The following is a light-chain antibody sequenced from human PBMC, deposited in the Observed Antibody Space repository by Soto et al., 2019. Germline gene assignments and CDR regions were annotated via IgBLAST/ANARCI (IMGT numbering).Light chain of an antibody. V-gene: IGKV3-11*01. CDR3: QQRSNWPSIT. Sequence: EIVLTQSPATLSLSPGERSTLSCGASQGVSSSYLAWYQQKPGQAPRLLIYDASNRASGVPTRFSGSGSGTDFTLTISNLEPEDFAVYYCQQRSNWPSITFGQGTRLEIK. J-gene: IGKJ5*01. CDR2: DAS. CDR1: QGVSSSY.